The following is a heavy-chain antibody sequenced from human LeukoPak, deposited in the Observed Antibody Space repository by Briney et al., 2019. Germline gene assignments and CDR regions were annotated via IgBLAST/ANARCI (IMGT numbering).Heavy chain of an antibody. CDR3: ARVPNGCSSTSCYVGGYYYYYMDV. J-gene: IGHJ6*03. D-gene: IGHD2-2*01. V-gene: IGHV1-8*01. CDR1: GYTFTSYD. CDR2: MNPNSGNT. Sequence: GASVKVSCKASGYTFTSYDINWVRQATGQGLEWMGWMNPNSGNTGYAQKFQGRVTMTRNTSISTAYMELSSLRSEDTAVYYCARVPNGCSSTSCYVGGYYYYYMDVWGKGTTVTVSS.